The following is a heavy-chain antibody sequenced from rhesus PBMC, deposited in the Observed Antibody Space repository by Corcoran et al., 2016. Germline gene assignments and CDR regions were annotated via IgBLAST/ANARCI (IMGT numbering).Heavy chain of an antibody. CDR1: GYTFTDYY. J-gene: IGHJ6*01. D-gene: IGHD4-23*01. Sequence: QVQLVQSGAEVKKPGSSVKVSCKASGYTFTDYYMHWVRQTHRQGLKWMGWIKPYKGNTKYAQKFQGRVTMTRETSTSTAYMELSSLRSEDTAVYYCARGDSNYHYGLDSWGQGVVVTVSS. CDR2: IKPYKGNT. V-gene: IGHV1S2*01. CDR3: ARGDSNYHYGLDS.